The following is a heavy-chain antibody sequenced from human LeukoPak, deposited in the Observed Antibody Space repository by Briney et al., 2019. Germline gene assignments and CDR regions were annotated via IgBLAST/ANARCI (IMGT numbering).Heavy chain of an antibody. J-gene: IGHJ4*02. CDR3: ASTYYDFWSGYYGSYYFDY. Sequence: ASVKVSCKASGGTFSSYAISWVRQAPGQGLEWMGGIIPIFGTANYAQKFQGRVTITADESTSTAYMEVSSLRSEDAAVYYCASTYYDFWSGYYGSYYFDYWGQGTLVTVSS. CDR2: IIPIFGTA. V-gene: IGHV1-69*13. D-gene: IGHD3-3*01. CDR1: GGTFSSYA.